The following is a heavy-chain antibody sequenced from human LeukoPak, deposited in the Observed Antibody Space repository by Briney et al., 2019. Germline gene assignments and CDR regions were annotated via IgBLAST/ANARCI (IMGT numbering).Heavy chain of an antibody. D-gene: IGHD6-13*01. Sequence: GGSLRLSCAASGFTFKHYALSWVRQAPGKGLEWVSGFSVNGRDTNYADFVKGRFTIARDIAKNTLYLQMNSLRAEDTATYYCAKPGRTAAGLFDSWGQGTLVTVSS. CDR1: GFTFKHYA. CDR2: FSVNGRDT. J-gene: IGHJ4*02. V-gene: IGHV3-23*01. CDR3: AKPGRTAAGLFDS.